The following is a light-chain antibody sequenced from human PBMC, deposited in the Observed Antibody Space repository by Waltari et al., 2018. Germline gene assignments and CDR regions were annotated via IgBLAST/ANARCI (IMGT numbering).Light chain of an antibody. V-gene: IGKV1-39*01. CDR2: AAA. CDR1: QSISSY. Sequence: SLSASVGYRVTCACRARQSISSYLNWYQQKPGKAPKLLVYAAASLQSGVPSRFSGSGSGTDFTLTISSLQPEDFATHYCQQSYSTPLTFGGGTKVEIK. J-gene: IGKJ4*01. CDR3: QQSYSTPLT.